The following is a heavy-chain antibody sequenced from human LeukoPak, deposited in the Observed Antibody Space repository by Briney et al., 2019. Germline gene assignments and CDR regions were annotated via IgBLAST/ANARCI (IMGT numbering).Heavy chain of an antibody. D-gene: IGHD2/OR15-2a*01. J-gene: IGHJ4*02. CDR3: AKVVAGNIDYYFDY. CDR2: ISGTGGST. Sequence: GGSLRLSCVASGYNFSPYWMSWVRQAPGKGLEWVAGISGTGGSTHYADSVKGRFTISRDNSKNTVYLQMRNLRVEHTAVYYCAKVVAGNIDYYFDYWGQGILVAVSS. V-gene: IGHV3-23*01. CDR1: GYNFSPYW.